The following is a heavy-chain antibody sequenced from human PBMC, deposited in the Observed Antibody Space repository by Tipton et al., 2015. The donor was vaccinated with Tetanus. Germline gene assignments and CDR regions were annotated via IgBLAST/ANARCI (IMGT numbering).Heavy chain of an antibody. CDR1: GVSIADNSNY. V-gene: IGHV4-39*01. D-gene: IGHD3-3*01. Sequence: TLSLTCTVSGVSIADNSNYWGWIRQPPGKGLEWIGSIYFSGDTYSNPSLKSRVTMSVDTSRNLFSLRLSSVTAADTAVYYCARHNSGYFTFFDYWGQGTLVTVSS. CDR3: ARHNSGYFTFFDY. CDR2: IYFSGDT. J-gene: IGHJ4*02.